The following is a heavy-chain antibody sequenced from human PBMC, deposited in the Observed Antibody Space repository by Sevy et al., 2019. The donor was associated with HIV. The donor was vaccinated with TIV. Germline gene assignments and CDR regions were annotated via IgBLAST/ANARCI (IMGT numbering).Heavy chain of an antibody. J-gene: IGHJ4*02. Sequence: GGSLRLSCAASGFTFTSDYMHWVRQPQGKGLVWVSHINTDGKIIRYADSVKGRFTTSIDNAKNTLYLQMNSLRAEDTAVYYCARGSRGTFGSWGQGTLVTVSS. CDR1: GFTFTSDY. V-gene: IGHV3-74*01. CDR2: INTDGKII. CDR3: ARGSRGTFGS. D-gene: IGHD1-26*01.